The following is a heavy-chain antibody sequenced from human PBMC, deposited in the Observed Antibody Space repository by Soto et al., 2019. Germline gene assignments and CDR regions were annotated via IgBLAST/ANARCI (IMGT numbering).Heavy chain of an antibody. V-gene: IGHV1-8*01. J-gene: IGHJ4*02. D-gene: IGHD3-9*01. CDR1: GYTFTSYD. Sequence: ASVKVSCKASGYTFTSYDINWVRQATGQGLEWMGWMNPNSGNTGYAQKFQGRVTMTRNTSISTAYMELSSLRSEDTAVYYCARGHVLRYFDWLLPTDYWGQGTLVTVS. CDR3: ARGHVLRYFDWLLPTDY. CDR2: MNPNSGNT.